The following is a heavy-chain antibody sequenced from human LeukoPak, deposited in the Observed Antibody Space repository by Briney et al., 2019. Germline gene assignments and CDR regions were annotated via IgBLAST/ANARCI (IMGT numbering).Heavy chain of an antibody. V-gene: IGHV4-59*01. CDR2: ISNSGST. Sequence: SETLSLTCTVSGGSISPYYWSWIRQPPGMGLEWIGYISNSGSTNYNPSLKSRVTILVDTSKSQLSLKLSSVTAADTAVYYCARDYPDYADAFDIWGQGTMVTVSS. D-gene: IGHD4-17*01. CDR3: ARDYPDYADAFDI. CDR1: GGSISPYY. J-gene: IGHJ3*02.